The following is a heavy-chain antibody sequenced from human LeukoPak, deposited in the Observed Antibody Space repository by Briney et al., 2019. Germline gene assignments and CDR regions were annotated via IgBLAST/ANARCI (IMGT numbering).Heavy chain of an antibody. V-gene: IGHV4-30-2*01. CDR1: GGSISSGGYS. D-gene: IGHD4-17*01. CDR3: ARFYGDYAIFDY. J-gene: IGHJ4*02. Sequence: SETLSLTCAVSGGSISSGGYSWSWIRQPPGKGLEWIGYIYHSGSTHYNPSLKSRVTISVDRSKNQFSLKLSSVTAADTAVYYCARFYGDYAIFDYWGQGTLVTVSS. CDR2: IYHSGST.